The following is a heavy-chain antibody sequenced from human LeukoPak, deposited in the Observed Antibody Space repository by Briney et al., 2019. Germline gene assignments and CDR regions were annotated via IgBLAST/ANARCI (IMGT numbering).Heavy chain of an antibody. D-gene: IGHD6-25*01. J-gene: IGHJ6*02. V-gene: IGHV3-30*02. Sequence: GGSLRLSCAASGFTFSSYGMHWVRQAPGKGLEWVAFIRYDGSNKYYADSVKGRFTISRDNSKNTLYLQMNSLRAEDTAVYYCAKDRGWQRLAKGVNYYYGMDVWGQGTTVTVSS. CDR3: AKDRGWQRLAKGVNYYYGMDV. CDR2: IRYDGSNK. CDR1: GFTFSSYG.